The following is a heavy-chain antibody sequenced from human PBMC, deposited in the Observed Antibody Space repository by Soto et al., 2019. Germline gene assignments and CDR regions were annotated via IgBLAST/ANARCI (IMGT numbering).Heavy chain of an antibody. V-gene: IGHV3-30*18. Sequence: QVQVVESGGGVVQPGRSLRLSCAASGFTFRSYGMHWVRQAPGKGLEWGAVISADGSNKNYADSVKGRFAISRDNSKNTLYLHMNSLRGEDTAVYYCAKDQGYSSSYYFDYWGQGTLVTVSS. CDR2: ISADGSNK. D-gene: IGHD6-6*01. CDR1: GFTFRSYG. J-gene: IGHJ4*02. CDR3: AKDQGYSSSYYFDY.